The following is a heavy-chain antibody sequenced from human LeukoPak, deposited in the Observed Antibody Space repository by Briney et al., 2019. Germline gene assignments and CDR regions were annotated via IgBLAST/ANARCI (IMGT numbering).Heavy chain of an antibody. V-gene: IGHV1-2*02. CDR1: GYTFTGYY. J-gene: IGHJ4*02. CDR2: INPNSGGT. CDR3: ARRIRGFLEASFDH. D-gene: IGHD3-3*01. Sequence: GASVKVSCKASGYTFTGYYMHWMRQAPGQGLEWMGWINPNSGGTNYAQKFQGRVTMTRDTSISTAYMELSRLRSDDTAVYYCARRIRGFLEASFDHWGQGTLVTVSS.